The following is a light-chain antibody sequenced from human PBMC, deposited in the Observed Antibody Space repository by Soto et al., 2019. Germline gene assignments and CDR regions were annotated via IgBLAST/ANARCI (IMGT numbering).Light chain of an antibody. CDR3: SSYTGSTVV. J-gene: IGLJ2*01. CDR1: SSDVGSYNL. Sequence: QSALTQPASVSGSPGQSITISCTGTSSDVGSYNLVSWYQQYPGKAPKLMIYEVSNRPSGVSHRFSGPKSGNTASLAISGLQAEDEADYYCSSYTGSTVVFGGGTKLTVL. V-gene: IGLV2-14*02. CDR2: EVS.